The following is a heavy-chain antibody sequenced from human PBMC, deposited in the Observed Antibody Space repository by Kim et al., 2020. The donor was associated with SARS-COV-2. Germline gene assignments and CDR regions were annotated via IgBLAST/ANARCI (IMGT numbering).Heavy chain of an antibody. CDR1: GFTYSIYG. D-gene: IGHD3-10*02. V-gene: IGHV3-23*01. CDR3: AKDLGCSFDY. J-gene: IGHJ4*02. CDR2: ISANGANT. Sequence: GGSLRLSCGASGFTYSIYGMSWVRQAPGKGLEWVSAISANGANTYYADSVKGRFTMSRDNTKNTLYLQMNSLIAEDTAVYYCAKDLGCSFDYWGQGTLVTVSS.